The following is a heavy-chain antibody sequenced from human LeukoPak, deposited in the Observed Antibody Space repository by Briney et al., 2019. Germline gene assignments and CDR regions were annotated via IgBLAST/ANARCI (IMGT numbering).Heavy chain of an antibody. CDR2: ISAYNGNT. V-gene: IGHV1-18*01. CDR3: ARASDLVTTWDYFDS. CDR1: GYTFTSYG. Sequence: ASVKVSCKASGYTFTSYGISWVRQAPGQGLEWMGWISAYNGNTNYAQKLQGRVTMTTDTSTSTAYMELSSLTSEDTAVYYCARASDLVTTWDYFDSWGQGSLVIVSS. D-gene: IGHD4-17*01. J-gene: IGHJ4*02.